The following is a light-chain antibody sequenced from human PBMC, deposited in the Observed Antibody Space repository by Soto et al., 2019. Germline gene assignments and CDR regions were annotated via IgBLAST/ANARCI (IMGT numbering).Light chain of an antibody. CDR3: QQYNNWPPWT. CDR2: GAS. J-gene: IGKJ1*01. V-gene: IGKV3-15*01. Sequence: EIVMTQSPATLSVSPGERATLSCRASQSVSSNLAWYQQKPGQAPRLLIYGASTRATGIPARFSGSGSGTEFTLTISSLQSEDFAVYYCQQYNNWPPWTFDQGHKVEIK. CDR1: QSVSSN.